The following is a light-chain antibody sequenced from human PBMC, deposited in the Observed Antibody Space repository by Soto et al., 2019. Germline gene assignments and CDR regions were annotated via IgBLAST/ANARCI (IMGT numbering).Light chain of an antibody. Sequence: EIVMTQSPATLSVSPGERATLSCRASQRLSGSLAWYQQKPGQAPMLLFYGISTRATDIPARFSGGGSGTEFTLTISSLQSEDFAVYFCQHYHQWPPTFGQGTKVEIK. CDR1: QRLSGS. CDR3: QHYHQWPPT. J-gene: IGKJ1*01. CDR2: GIS. V-gene: IGKV3-15*01.